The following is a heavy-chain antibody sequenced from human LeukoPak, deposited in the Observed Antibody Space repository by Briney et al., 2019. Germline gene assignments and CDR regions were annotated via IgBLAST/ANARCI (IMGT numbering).Heavy chain of an antibody. CDR3: AKDIRNWNGLLDS. CDR2: ISGSGVST. V-gene: IGHV3-23*01. D-gene: IGHD1-1*01. Sequence: GGSLRLSCVGSGFTFSSHWMNWVRQAPGKGLEWVSSISGSGVSTYYGDSVKGRFTISRDNSNNTLFLQMNSLRAEDTGVYYCAKDIRNWNGLLDSWGQGTLVTVSS. CDR1: GFTFSSHW. J-gene: IGHJ4*02.